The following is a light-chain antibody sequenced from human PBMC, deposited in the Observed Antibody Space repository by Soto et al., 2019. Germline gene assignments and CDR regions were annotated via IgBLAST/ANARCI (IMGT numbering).Light chain of an antibody. J-gene: IGKJ4*01. Sequence: DIRLTHSPSFLSASVGDRVTITCRASQGIGSYLAWYQQTPGRAPDLLIYAASTLQSGVPSRFRGSGSGTEFTLTISSLQPEDFAAYSCNQLNNYSPTFAGATKADXK. CDR1: QGIGSY. CDR3: NQLNNYSPT. V-gene: IGKV1-9*01. CDR2: AAS.